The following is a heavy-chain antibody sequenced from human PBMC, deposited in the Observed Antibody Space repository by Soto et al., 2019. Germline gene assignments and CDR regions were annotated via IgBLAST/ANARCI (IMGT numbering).Heavy chain of an antibody. J-gene: IGHJ4*02. CDR2: INPSSGGT. D-gene: IGHD5-18*01. Sequence: ASVKGSCKPSGYTVTGYYMHCVRNAPGQGLEWMGWINPSSGGTDYAQKIHGWVTRASDTSTSTLYRELSRLRSEHTAVYYCPRPNRGYSYGTSHYWGQGTPVTVSS. CDR3: PRPNRGYSYGTSHY. V-gene: IGHV1-2*04. CDR1: GYTVTGYY.